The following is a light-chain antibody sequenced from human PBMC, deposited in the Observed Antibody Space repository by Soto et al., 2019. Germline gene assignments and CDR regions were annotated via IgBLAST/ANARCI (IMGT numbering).Light chain of an antibody. CDR1: SSDVGGYNY. V-gene: IGLV2-14*01. CDR2: DVS. CDR3: SSYTSSSTLL. Sequence: QSVLTQPASVSGSPGQSITISCTGTSSDVGGYNYVSWYQQHPGKAPKLMIYDVSNRPSGVSNRFSGSKSGNTVSLTISGLLTEDEADYNCSSYTSSSTLLFGTGTKLTVL. J-gene: IGLJ1*01.